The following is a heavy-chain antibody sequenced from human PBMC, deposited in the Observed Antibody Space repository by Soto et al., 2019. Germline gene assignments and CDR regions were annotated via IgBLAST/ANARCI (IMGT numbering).Heavy chain of an antibody. CDR1: GFTFSRDG. V-gene: IGHV3-33*01. CDR3: ARGVYNYYYAMDV. J-gene: IGHJ6*02. CDR2: IWYDGSDK. Sequence: GGSLRLSCAASGFTFSRDGMHWVRQAPGKGLEWVAVIWYDGSDKYYADSVKGRFTISRDNSQNTLYLQMNSLRPEDTAVYFCARGVYNYYYAMDVWGPGTTVTVSS.